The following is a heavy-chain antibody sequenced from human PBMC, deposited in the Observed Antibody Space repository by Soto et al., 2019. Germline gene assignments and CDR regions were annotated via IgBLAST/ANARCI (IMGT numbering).Heavy chain of an antibody. CDR1: GFTFSSYA. Sequence: GGSLRLSCAASGFTFSSYAMSWVRQAPGKGLEWVSAISVSGGRTNYADSVRGRFIISRDNSKNTLYLQTNSLRAEDTAVYYCAKDPPTIAYWYFDLWGRGTLVTVSS. CDR3: AKDPPTIAYWYFDL. D-gene: IGHD3-9*01. CDR2: ISVSGGRT. J-gene: IGHJ2*01. V-gene: IGHV3-23*01.